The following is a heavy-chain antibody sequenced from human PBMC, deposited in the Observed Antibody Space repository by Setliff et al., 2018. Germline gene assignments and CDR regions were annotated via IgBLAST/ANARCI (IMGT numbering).Heavy chain of an antibody. Sequence: SVKVSCKASGGTFSSYAINWVRQAPGQGLEWMGGIIPMFGTTNYAQKFQGRVTITADESTSTAYMELSSLRSEDTAVYFCAREGVDTRSSTDYRYYMDVWGKGTTVTVSS. J-gene: IGHJ6*03. V-gene: IGHV1-69*13. CDR1: GGTFSSYA. CDR2: IIPMFGTT. D-gene: IGHD5-18*01. CDR3: AREGVDTRSSTDYRYYMDV.